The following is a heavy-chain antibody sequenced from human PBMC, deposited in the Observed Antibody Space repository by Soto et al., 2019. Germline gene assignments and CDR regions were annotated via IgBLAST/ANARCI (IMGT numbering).Heavy chain of an antibody. CDR2: IYHTGST. V-gene: IGHV4-30-2*01. D-gene: IGHD2-15*01. J-gene: IGHJ5*02. Sequence: QLQLQESGSGLVKPSQTLSLTCAVSGGSISSGGYSWSWIRQPPGKGLEWIAYIYHTGSTYYNPSLKSRVTISVDRSKNQFSLKLSSVTAADTAVYYCASTAGYCSGGSCYSGFDPWGQGTLVTVSS. CDR1: GGSISSGGYS. CDR3: ASTAGYCSGGSCYSGFDP.